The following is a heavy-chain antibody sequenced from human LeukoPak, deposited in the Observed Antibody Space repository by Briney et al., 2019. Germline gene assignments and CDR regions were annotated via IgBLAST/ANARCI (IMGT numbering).Heavy chain of an antibody. CDR1: GYTFTSYG. CDR2: ISAYNGNT. V-gene: IGHV1-18*01. J-gene: IGHJ5*02. Sequence: ASVKVSCKASGYTFTSYGISWVRQAPGQGLEWMGWISAYNGNTSYVQKLQGRVTMTTDTSTSTAYMELRSLRSDDTAVYYCARGFEQQLVQGGTYNWFDPWGQGTLVTVSS. D-gene: IGHD6-13*01. CDR3: ARGFEQQLVQGGTYNWFDP.